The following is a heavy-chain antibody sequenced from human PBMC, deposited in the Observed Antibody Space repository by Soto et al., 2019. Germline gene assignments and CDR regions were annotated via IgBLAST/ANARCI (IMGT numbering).Heavy chain of an antibody. V-gene: IGHV1-46*01. J-gene: IGHJ4*02. CDR1: GDTFTDYY. Sequence: QVQLMQSGAEVKKPGASVKVSCKASGDTFTDYYIHWVRQAPGQGLEWMGTVNPSGGHTTYAQHFLGRVTMTRDTSTSTLYMELTRLASDDTAIYYCARGGNVVVVTAALDYWGQGTLVTVSS. CDR3: ARGGNVVVVTAALDY. CDR2: VNPSGGHT. D-gene: IGHD2-21*02.